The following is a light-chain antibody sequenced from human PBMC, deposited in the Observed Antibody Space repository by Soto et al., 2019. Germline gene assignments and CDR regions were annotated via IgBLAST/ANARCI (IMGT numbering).Light chain of an antibody. J-gene: IGKJ3*01. CDR1: QGISNY. Sequence: DIQMTQSPSSLSASVGDRVTITCRASQGISNYLAWYQQKPGKVPKLLIYGASTLQSGVPSRFSGSGSGTEFTLIISSLQSEDSAIYYCQQYSSWPFTFGPGTKVAIE. CDR2: GAS. V-gene: IGKV1-27*01. CDR3: QQYSSWPFT.